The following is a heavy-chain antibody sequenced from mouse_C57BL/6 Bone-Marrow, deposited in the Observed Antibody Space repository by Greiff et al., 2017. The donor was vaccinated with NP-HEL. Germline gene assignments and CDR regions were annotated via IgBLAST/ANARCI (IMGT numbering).Heavy chain of an antibody. V-gene: IGHV1-72*01. J-gene: IGHJ2*01. D-gene: IGHD1-1*01. CDR1: GYTFTSYL. CDR3: ARYYYGSSAFDY. CDR2: IDPNSGGT. Sequence: QVQLQQPGAELVKPGASVKLSCKASGYTFTSYLMHWVKQRPGRGLEWIGRIDPNSGGTKYNEKFKSKATLTVDKTSSTAYMQLNSLTSADSAVYYCARYYYGSSAFDYWGQGTTLTVSA.